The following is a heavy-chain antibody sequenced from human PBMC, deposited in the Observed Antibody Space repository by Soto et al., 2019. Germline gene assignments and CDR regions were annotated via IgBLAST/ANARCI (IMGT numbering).Heavy chain of an antibody. V-gene: IGHV5-10-1*01. J-gene: IGHJ4*02. CDR2: IDPSDSYT. D-gene: IGHD5-18*01. CDR1: EGSCTSYW. Sequence: PVESQQVSCKGAEGSCTSYWISWVRQMPGKGLEWMGRIDPSDSYTNYSPSFQGHVTISADKSISTAYLQWSSLKASDTAMYYCARLQDTAMMKDGTDYWGQGTLVTVSS. CDR3: ARLQDTAMMKDGTDY.